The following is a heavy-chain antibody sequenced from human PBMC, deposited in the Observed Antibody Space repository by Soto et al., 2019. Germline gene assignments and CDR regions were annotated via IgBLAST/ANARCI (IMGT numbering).Heavy chain of an antibody. CDR1: GGTFSRYA. V-gene: IGHV1-69*01. CDR2: IIPIFGTA. CDR3: ARVREMATISRGWFDP. J-gene: IGHJ5*02. D-gene: IGHD5-12*01. Sequence: QVQLVQSGAEVKKPGSSVKVSCKASGGTFSRYAISWVRQAPGQGLEWMGGIIPIFGTANYAQKFQGRVTITADESTSTAYMELSSLRSEDTAVYYCARVREMATISRGWFDPWGQGTLVTVSS.